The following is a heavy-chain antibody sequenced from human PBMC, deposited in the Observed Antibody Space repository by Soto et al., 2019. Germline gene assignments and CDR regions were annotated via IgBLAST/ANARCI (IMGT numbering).Heavy chain of an antibody. CDR2: XXGXXXXX. V-gene: IGHV3-21*01. Sequence: GGSLRLSCVASGFTFSNYNINWVLQAPGKGLEWXSHXXGXXXXXHXXXSVRGRFTISRDNAKNSVYLQMDSLRVEDTAVYYCAREGALKPFSSWGQGALVTVSS. CDR1: GFTFSNYN. CDR3: AREGALKPFSS. J-gene: IGHJ5*02.